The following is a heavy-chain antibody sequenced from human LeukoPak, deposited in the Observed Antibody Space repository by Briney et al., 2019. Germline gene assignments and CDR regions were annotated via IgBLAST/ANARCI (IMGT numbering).Heavy chain of an antibody. J-gene: IGHJ4*02. CDR3: GRGHWGLDY. V-gene: IGHV3-20*04. CDR2: INWNGGST. D-gene: IGHD7-27*01. CDR1: EITFSDTW. Sequence: GGSLRLSCAASEITFSDTWMNWVRQAPGKGLEWVSGINWNGGSTGYADSVKGRFTISRDNAKSSLYLQMNSLRAEDTAVYYCGRGHWGLDYWGQGALVTVSS.